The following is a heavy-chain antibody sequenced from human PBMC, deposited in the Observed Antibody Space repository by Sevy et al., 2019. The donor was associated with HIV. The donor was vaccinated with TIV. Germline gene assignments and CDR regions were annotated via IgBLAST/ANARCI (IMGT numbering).Heavy chain of an antibody. CDR2: ISYDGSNK. V-gene: IGHV3-30-3*01. CDR3: AGDRRLGWELLTAFDY. J-gene: IGHJ4*02. Sequence: GGSLRLSCAASGFTFSSYAMHWVRQAPGKGLEWVAVISYDGSNKYYADSVKGRFTISRDNSKNTLYLQMNSLRAEDTAVYYCAGDRRLGWELLTAFDYWGQGTLVTVSS. D-gene: IGHD1-26*01. CDR1: GFTFSSYA.